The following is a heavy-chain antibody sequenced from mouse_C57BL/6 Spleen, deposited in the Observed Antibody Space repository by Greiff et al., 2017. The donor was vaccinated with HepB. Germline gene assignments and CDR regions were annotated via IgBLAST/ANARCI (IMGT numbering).Heavy chain of an antibody. D-gene: IGHD1-1*01. V-gene: IGHV14-2*01. Sequence: EVKLQESGAELVKPGASVKLSCTASGFNIKDYYMHWVKQRTEQGLEWIGRIDPEDGETKYAPKFQGKATITADTSSNTAYLQLRSLTSEDTAVYYCARDYGSSYGPACFAYWGQGTLVTVSA. CDR3: ARDYGSSYGPACFAY. CDR2: IDPEDGET. CDR1: GFNIKDYY. J-gene: IGHJ3*01.